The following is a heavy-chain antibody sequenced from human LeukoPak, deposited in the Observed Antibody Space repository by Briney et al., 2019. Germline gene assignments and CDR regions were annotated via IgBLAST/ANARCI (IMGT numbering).Heavy chain of an antibody. CDR1: GFTFSSYW. Sequence: PGGSLRLSCAASGFTFSSYWMHWVRQAPGKGLVWVSRINSDESSTSYADSVKGRFTISRDNAKNTLYLQMNSLRAEDTAVYYCARAYYYDSSGYLFWGQGTLVTVSS. D-gene: IGHD3-22*01. J-gene: IGHJ4*02. CDR2: INSDESST. CDR3: ARAYYYDSSGYLF. V-gene: IGHV3-74*01.